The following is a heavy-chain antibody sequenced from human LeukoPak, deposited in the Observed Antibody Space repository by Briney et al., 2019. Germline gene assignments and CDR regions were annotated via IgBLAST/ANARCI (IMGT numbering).Heavy chain of an antibody. Sequence: GGSLRLSCAASGFTFSSYSMNWVRQAPGQGLEWVSFISSCCSYIYSADSVKGQFTICRDNSKNTLYLQMNGLRAEDTAVYYCAKDYYDSSGYYLGYFDYWGQGTLVTVSS. CDR1: GFTFSSYS. J-gene: IGHJ4*02. CDR2: ISSCCSYI. CDR3: AKDYYDSSGYYLGYFDY. V-gene: IGHV3-21*01. D-gene: IGHD3-22*01.